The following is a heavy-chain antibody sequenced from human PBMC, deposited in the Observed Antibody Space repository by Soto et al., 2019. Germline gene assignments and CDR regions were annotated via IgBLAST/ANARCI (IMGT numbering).Heavy chain of an antibody. V-gene: IGHV5-51*01. CDR3: ARLSGEPLYYFDY. CDR1: GYSFTSYW. CDR2: IYPGDSDT. D-gene: IGHD3-16*01. J-gene: IGHJ4*02. Sequence: GESLKISCKGSGYSFTSYWIGWVRQMPGKGLEWMGIIYPGDSDTRYSPSFQGQVTISADKSISTAYLQWGSLKTSDTAMYYCARLSGEPLYYFDYWGQGTLVTV.